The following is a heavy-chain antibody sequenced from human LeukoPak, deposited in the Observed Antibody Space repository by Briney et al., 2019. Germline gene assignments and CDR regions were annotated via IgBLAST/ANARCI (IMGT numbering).Heavy chain of an antibody. CDR1: GGSFSSYY. Sequence: KPSETLSLTCAVYGGSFSSYYWSWIRQPPGKGLEWIGEINHSGSTNYNPSLKSRVTISVDTSKNQFSLKLSSVTAADTAVYYCARVEYQLLGDGSAFDIWGQGTMVTVSS. CDR2: INHSGST. J-gene: IGHJ3*02. D-gene: IGHD2-2*01. CDR3: ARVEYQLLGDGSAFDI. V-gene: IGHV4-34*01.